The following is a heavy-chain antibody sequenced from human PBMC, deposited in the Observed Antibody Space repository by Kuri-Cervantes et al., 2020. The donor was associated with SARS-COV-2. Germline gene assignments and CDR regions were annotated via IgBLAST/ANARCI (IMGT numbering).Heavy chain of an antibody. CDR2: ISGSGGST. Sequence: GGSLRLSCAASGFTFSSYAMHWVRQAPGKGLEWVSAISGSGGSTYYADSVKGRFTITRDNSKNTLYLQMNSLRAEDTAVYYCAKDSGEVRDYWGQGTLVTVSS. CDR3: AKDSGEVRDY. CDR1: GFTFSSYA. D-gene: IGHD3-16*01. J-gene: IGHJ4*02. V-gene: IGHV3-23*01.